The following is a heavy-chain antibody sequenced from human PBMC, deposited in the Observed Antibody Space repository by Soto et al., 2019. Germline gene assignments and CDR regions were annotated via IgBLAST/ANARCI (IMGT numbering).Heavy chain of an antibody. V-gene: IGHV3-48*03. D-gene: IGHD3-22*01. J-gene: IGHJ4*02. Sequence: GGSLRLSCEVSGFTFSSYEMSWVRQAPGKGLECIAYISSSGSTTDHADSVKGRFTVSRDNAKNSLYLEMNSLRVEDSGIYYCAREENYYESSGYAGRYFDYWGQGALVTVSS. CDR2: ISSSGSTT. CDR3: AREENYYESSGYAGRYFDY. CDR1: GFTFSSYE.